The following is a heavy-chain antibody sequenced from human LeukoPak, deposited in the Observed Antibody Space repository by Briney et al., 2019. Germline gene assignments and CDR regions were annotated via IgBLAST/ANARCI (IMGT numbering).Heavy chain of an antibody. Sequence: GGSLRLSCAASGFTFSSYAMSWVRQAPGEGLEWVSAISGSGGSTYYAASVKGRFTISRDNSKNTLYLQMNSLRAEDTAVYYCAKGPLYGSGTDYWGQGTLVTVSS. CDR2: ISGSGGST. J-gene: IGHJ4*02. CDR3: AKGPLYGSGTDY. D-gene: IGHD3-10*01. CDR1: GFTFSSYA. V-gene: IGHV3-23*01.